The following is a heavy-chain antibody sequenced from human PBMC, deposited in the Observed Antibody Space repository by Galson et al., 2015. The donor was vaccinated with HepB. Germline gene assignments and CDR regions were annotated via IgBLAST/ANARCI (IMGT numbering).Heavy chain of an antibody. CDR1: GFTVSGNF. CDR2: IYSGGST. CDR3: ARDQGDDYTNYYYYHGMDV. Sequence: SLRLSCAVSGFTVSGNFFSWVRQAPGKGLEWVSVIYSGGSTFYADSVKGRFTISRDTSKNTLYLQMNSLRIEDTAVYYCARDQGDDYTNYYYYHGMDVWGQGTTVTVSS. D-gene: IGHD3-16*01. V-gene: IGHV3-66*01. J-gene: IGHJ6*02.